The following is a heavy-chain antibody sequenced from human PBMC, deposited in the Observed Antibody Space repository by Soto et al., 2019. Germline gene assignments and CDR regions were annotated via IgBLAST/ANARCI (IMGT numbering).Heavy chain of an antibody. CDR1: GGSNIRDGYY. J-gene: IGHJ4*02. V-gene: IGHV4-31*03. CDR3: ARATPAGSADF. Sequence: QVQLQESGTGLVKPSQTLSLTCTVSGGSNIRDGYYWSWIRQHPGKGLEWIAYISYSGSSYSNLSLKSRVTISADTSKNQFSLRLTSVTAADTAVYFCARATPAGSADFWGQGTLVTVSS. D-gene: IGHD2-2*01. CDR2: ISYSGSS.